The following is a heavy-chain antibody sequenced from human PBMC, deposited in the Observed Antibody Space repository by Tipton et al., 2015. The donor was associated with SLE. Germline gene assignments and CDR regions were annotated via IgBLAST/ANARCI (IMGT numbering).Heavy chain of an antibody. CDR2: IRYDGSNK. V-gene: IGHV3-30*02. CDR3: ANSLNWNYECFDL. CDR1: GFTFSNYG. J-gene: IGHJ5*02. D-gene: IGHD1-7*01. Sequence: SLRLSCAASGFTFSNYGMHWVRQAPGKGLEWVAFIRYDGSNKYFADSVKGRFTISGDNSKNTLYLQMSSLRAEDTAVYYCANSLNWNYECFDLWGQGTLVTVSS.